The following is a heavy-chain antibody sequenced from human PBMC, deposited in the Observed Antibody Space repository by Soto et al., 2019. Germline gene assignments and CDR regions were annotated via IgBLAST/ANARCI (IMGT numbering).Heavy chain of an antibody. J-gene: IGHJ6*02. CDR2: IWYDGSNK. V-gene: IGHV3-33*06. Sequence: PGGSLRLSCAASGFTFSSYGMHWVRQAPGKGLEWVAVIWYDGSNKYYADSVKGRFTISRDNSKNTLYLQMNSLRAEDTAVYYCAKAPRLPGLGMDVWGQGTTVTVSS. CDR3: AKAPRLPGLGMDV. CDR1: GFTFSSYG.